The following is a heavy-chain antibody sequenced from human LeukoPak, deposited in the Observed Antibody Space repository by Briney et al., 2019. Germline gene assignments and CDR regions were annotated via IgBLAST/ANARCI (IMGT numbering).Heavy chain of an antibody. J-gene: IGHJ4*02. CDR3: ARRTEWLLGY. Sequence: SETLSLTCAVYGGSFSGYYWSWIRQPPGKGLEWIGEINHSGSTNYNPSLKSRVTISVDTSKNQFSLKLSSVTAADTAVYYCARRTEWLLGYWGQGTLVTVSS. CDR2: INHSGST. V-gene: IGHV4-34*01. CDR1: GGSFSGYY. D-gene: IGHD3-3*01.